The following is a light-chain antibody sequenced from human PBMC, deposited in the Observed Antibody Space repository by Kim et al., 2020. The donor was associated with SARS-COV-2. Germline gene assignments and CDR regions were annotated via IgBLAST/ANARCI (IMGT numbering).Light chain of an antibody. CDR3: QAWDSSSNWV. CDR2: QDS. CDR1: KLGDKY. Sequence: SYELTQPPSVSVSPGQTASITCSGDKLGDKYACWYQQKPGQSPVLVIYQDSKRPSGIPEQFSGSNSGNTATLTISGTQAMDEADYYCQAWDSSSNWVFGGGTKLTVL. J-gene: IGLJ3*02. V-gene: IGLV3-1*01.